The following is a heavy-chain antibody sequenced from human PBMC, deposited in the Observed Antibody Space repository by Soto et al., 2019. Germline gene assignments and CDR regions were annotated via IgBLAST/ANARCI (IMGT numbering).Heavy chain of an antibody. CDR1: GYTFTSYG. CDR2: ISAYNGNT. V-gene: IGHV1-18*01. J-gene: IGHJ5*02. Sequence: QVQLVQSGAEVKKPGASVKVSCKASGYTFTSYGISWVRQAPGQGLEWMGWISAYNGNTNYAQKLQGRVTMTTDTTTSTAYMELRSLRSDDTAVYYCARVRCSGGSCHNRYWFAPWGQGTLVTVSS. D-gene: IGHD2-15*01. CDR3: ARVRCSGGSCHNRYWFAP.